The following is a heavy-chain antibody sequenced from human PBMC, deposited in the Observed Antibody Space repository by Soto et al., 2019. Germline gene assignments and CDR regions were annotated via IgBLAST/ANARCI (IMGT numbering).Heavy chain of an antibody. CDR1: GFTFSSYA. Sequence: GGSLRLSCAASGFTFSSYAMSWVRQAPGKGLEWVSAISGSGGSTYYADSVKGRFTISRDNSKNTLYLQMNSLRAEDTAVYYCAKDLLRFLGDMRYYGMDVWGQGTTVTVSS. CDR3: AKDLLRFLGDMRYYGMDV. CDR2: ISGSGGST. D-gene: IGHD3-3*01. V-gene: IGHV3-23*01. J-gene: IGHJ6*02.